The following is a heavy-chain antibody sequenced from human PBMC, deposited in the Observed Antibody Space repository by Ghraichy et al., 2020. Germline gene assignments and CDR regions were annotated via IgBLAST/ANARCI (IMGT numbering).Heavy chain of an antibody. Sequence: SQTLSLTCTVSGDSISSSSYYWGWIRQPPGKGLEWIGSIYYSGSTYYNPSLKSRVTISVDTSKNQFSLKLSSVTAADTAVYYCARVGLYDSSGYYAQYYFDYWGQGTLVTVSS. V-gene: IGHV4-39*01. D-gene: IGHD3-22*01. CDR3: ARVGLYDSSGYYAQYYFDY. CDR2: IYYSGST. CDR1: GDSISSSSYY. J-gene: IGHJ4*02.